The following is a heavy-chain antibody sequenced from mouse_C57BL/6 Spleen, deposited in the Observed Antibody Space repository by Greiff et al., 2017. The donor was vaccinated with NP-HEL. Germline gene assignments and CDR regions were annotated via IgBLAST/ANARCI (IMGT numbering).Heavy chain of an antibody. Sequence: EVQVVESGGGLVKPEGSLKLSCAASGFTFSDYGMHWVRQAPEKGLEWVAYISSGSSTIYYADTVKGRFTISRDNAKNTLFLQMTSLRSEDTAMYYCASRYGSSGGYFDVWGTGTTVTVSS. J-gene: IGHJ1*03. CDR3: ASRYGSSGGYFDV. V-gene: IGHV5-17*01. D-gene: IGHD1-1*01. CDR2: ISSGSSTI. CDR1: GFTFSDYG.